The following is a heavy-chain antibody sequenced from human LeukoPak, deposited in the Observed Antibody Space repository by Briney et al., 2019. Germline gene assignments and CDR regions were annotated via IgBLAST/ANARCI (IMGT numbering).Heavy chain of an antibody. CDR1: GYSFTSYW. V-gene: IGHV5-51*01. CDR3: ARHKKRRDGYNYFDY. Sequence: GESLKISCKGSGYSFTSYWIGWARQMPGKGLEWMGIIYPGDSDTRYSPSFQGQVTISADKSTSTAYLQWSSLKASDTAMYYCARHKKRRDGYNYFDYWGQGTLVTVSS. D-gene: IGHD5-24*01. J-gene: IGHJ4*02. CDR2: IYPGDSDT.